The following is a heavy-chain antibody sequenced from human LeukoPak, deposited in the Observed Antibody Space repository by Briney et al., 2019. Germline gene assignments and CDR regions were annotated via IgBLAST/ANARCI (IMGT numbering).Heavy chain of an antibody. Sequence: GASVKVSCKASGYTFTSYDINWVRQATGQGLEWMGWMNPNSGNTGYAQKFQGRVTITRNTSISTAYMELSSLRFEDTAVYYCARGRPAIIAARRGRWFDPWGQGTLVTVSS. CDR3: ARGRPAIIAARRGRWFDP. D-gene: IGHD6-6*01. CDR2: MNPNSGNT. CDR1: GYTFTSYD. J-gene: IGHJ5*02. V-gene: IGHV1-8*03.